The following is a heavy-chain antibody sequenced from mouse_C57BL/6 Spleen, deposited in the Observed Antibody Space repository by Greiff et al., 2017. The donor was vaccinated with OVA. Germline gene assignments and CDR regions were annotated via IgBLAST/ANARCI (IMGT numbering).Heavy chain of an antibody. J-gene: IGHJ1*03. CDR3: APFYDGYYGYFDV. V-gene: IGHV3-6*01. Sequence: VQLQQSGPGLVKPSQSLSLTCSVTGYSITSGYYWNWIRQFPGNKLEWMGYISYDGSNNYNPSLKNRISITRDTSKNQFFLKLNSVTTEDTATYYCAPFYDGYYGYFDVWGTGTTVTVSS. CDR2: ISYDGSN. CDR1: GYSITSGYY. D-gene: IGHD2-3*01.